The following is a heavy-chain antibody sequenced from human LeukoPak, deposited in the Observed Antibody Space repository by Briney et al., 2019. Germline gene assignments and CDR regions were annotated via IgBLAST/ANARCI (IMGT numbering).Heavy chain of an antibody. Sequence: PGGSLRLSCAASGFTFSSYWMSWVRQAPGRGLEWVANIKYDGGEKYYVDSVKGRLTISRDNAKDSLYLQMNSLRAEDTAVYYCTRDFQAAYHYYMDVWGKGTTVTVSS. CDR2: IKYDGGEK. V-gene: IGHV3-7*01. D-gene: IGHD6-25*01. J-gene: IGHJ6*03. CDR3: TRDFQAAYHYYMDV. CDR1: GFTFSSYW.